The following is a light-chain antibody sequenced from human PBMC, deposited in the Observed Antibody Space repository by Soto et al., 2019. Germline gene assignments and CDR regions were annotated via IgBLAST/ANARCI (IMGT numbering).Light chain of an antibody. Sequence: DIQSAHSPSTLSSSLGDRVTITFRASQSISSWLAWYQQKPGKAPKLLIYDASSLESGVPSRFSGSGSGTEFTLTISSLQTDDFATYYCQQYNSYSTFGQGTKVDIK. J-gene: IGKJ1*01. CDR2: DAS. V-gene: IGKV1-5*01. CDR1: QSISSW. CDR3: QQYNSYST.